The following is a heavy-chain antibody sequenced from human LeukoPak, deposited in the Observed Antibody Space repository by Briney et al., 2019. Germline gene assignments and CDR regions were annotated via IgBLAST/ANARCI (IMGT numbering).Heavy chain of an antibody. CDR1: GGTIRSDDHY. CDR2: IYHNGDT. Sequence: SETLSLTCTVSGGTIRSDDHYWGWIRQPPGKGLEWIGSIYHNGDTYDRSSLNSRVTISIDTSKNQFSLMLTSVTAADTAVYSCARHRLEGDTFDIWGQGTMVTVSS. J-gene: IGHJ3*02. D-gene: IGHD3-3*01. CDR3: ARHRLEGDTFDI. V-gene: IGHV4-39*01.